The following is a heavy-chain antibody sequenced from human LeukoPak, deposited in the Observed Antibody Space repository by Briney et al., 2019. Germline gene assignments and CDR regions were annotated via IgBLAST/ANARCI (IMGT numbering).Heavy chain of an antibody. V-gene: IGHV3-9*01. J-gene: IGHJ3*01. D-gene: IGHD1-14*01. CDR2: ISWNSDSR. Sequence: GGSLRLSCAASGFTFDDYGMHWVRQAPGKGLEWVSGISWNSDSRGYADSVKGRFTISRDNAKNSLYLQMNSLRREDTGLYYCAKSRAPTADPDAFDVWGQGTMVTVSS. CDR1: GFTFDDYG. CDR3: AKSRAPTADPDAFDV.